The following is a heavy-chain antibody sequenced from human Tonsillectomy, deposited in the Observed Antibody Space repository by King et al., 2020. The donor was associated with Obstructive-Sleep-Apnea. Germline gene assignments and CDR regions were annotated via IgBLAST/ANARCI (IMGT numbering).Heavy chain of an antibody. D-gene: IGHD5-12*01. CDR1: GGTFSSYA. CDR3: ARDSQVPTITFDY. CDR2: IIPILVIA. Sequence: EQLVQSGAEVKKPGSSVKVSCKASGGTFSSYAISWVRQAPGQGLEWMGRIIPILVIANYAQKFQGRVTITADKSTRTAYMGLSSLRSEDTAGYYCARDSQVPTITFDYWGQGTLVTVSS. J-gene: IGHJ4*02. V-gene: IGHV1-69*09.